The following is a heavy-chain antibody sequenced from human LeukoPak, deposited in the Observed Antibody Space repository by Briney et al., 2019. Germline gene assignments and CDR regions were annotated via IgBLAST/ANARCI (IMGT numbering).Heavy chain of an antibody. Sequence: SETLSLTCTVSGGSISSYYWSWIRQPAGKGLEWIGRIYTSGSTNYNPSLKSRVTMSVDTSKNQFSLKLSSVTAADTAVYYCARDSDFSSGWYKLTWFDPWGQGTLVTVSS. CDR2: IYTSGST. V-gene: IGHV4-4*07. D-gene: IGHD6-13*01. CDR3: ARDSDFSSGWYKLTWFDP. J-gene: IGHJ5*02. CDR1: GGSISSYY.